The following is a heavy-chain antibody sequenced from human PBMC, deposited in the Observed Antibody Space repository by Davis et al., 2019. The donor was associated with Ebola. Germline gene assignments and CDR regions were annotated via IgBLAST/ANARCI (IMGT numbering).Heavy chain of an antibody. V-gene: IGHV3-23*01. CDR3: AKNMGTSGRYSPFDY. D-gene: IGHD3-10*01. J-gene: IGHJ4*02. CDR1: GFTFTNYA. CDR2: ISGSGANT. Sequence: GGSLRLSCAASGFTFTNYAMSWVRQAPGKGLEWVSAISGSGANTYYADSVKGRFTISRDNSKNTLYLQLNSLRADDTALYYCAKNMGTSGRYSPFDYWGQGTLVIVSS.